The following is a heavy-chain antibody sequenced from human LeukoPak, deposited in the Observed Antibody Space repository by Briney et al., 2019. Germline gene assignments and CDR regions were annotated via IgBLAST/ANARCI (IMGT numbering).Heavy chain of an antibody. CDR1: GFTFGDYT. Sequence: GGSLRLSCTASGFTFGDYTITWLRQAPGKGLEWVGFIRNKADGGTPEYAASVKGRFTISRDDSKIIAYLQMNSLKTDDTAVYYCTRDPPTRYWGQGTLVSVSS. CDR2: IRNKADGGTP. V-gene: IGHV3-49*03. J-gene: IGHJ4*02. D-gene: IGHD1-26*01. CDR3: TRDPPTRY.